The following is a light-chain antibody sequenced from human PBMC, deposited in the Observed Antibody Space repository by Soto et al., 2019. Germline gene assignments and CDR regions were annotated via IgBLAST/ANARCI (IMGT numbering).Light chain of an antibody. CDR3: QQYHSSPPLT. J-gene: IGKJ4*01. Sequence: EIVLTQSPGTLSLSPGERATLSCRASQSVSSSYIAWYQQKPGQAPRLLIYGASTRATGIPDRFSGSGTGTDFPLTISRLEPEDFAVYYCQQYHSSPPLTFGGGTKVEIK. CDR1: QSVSSSY. V-gene: IGKV3-20*01. CDR2: GAS.